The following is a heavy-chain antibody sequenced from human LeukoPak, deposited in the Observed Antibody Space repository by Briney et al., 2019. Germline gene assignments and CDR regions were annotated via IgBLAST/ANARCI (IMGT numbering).Heavy chain of an antibody. CDR2: IYTSGST. Sequence: SETLSLTCTVSGGSISSYYWSWIRQPAGKGLERIGRIYTSGSTNYNPSLKSRVTISVDTSKNQFSLKLSSVTAADTAVYYCARFPGGAEYRHYYYMDVWGKGTTVTVSS. J-gene: IGHJ6*03. CDR1: GGSISSYY. CDR3: ARFPGGAEYRHYYYMDV. V-gene: IGHV4-4*07. D-gene: IGHD1-14*01.